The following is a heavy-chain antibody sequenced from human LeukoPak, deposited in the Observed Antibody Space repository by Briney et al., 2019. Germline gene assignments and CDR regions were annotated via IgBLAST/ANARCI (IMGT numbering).Heavy chain of an antibody. J-gene: IGHJ4*02. D-gene: IGHD3-16*02. CDR1: GGSFSGYY. CDR2: INHSGST. Sequence: SETLSLTCAVYGGSFSGYYWSWIRQPPGKGLEWIGEINHSGSTNYNPSLKSRVTLSVDTSKNQFSLKLSSVTAADTAVYYCARAGYDYVWGSYRSPTFDYWGQGTLVTVSS. CDR3: ARAGYDYVWGSYRSPTFDY. V-gene: IGHV4-34*01.